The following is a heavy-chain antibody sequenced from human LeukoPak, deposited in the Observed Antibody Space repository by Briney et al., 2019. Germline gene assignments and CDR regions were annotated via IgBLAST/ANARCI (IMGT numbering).Heavy chain of an antibody. J-gene: IGHJ4*02. CDR3: ARGGIWPDDWLVTNYYLDY. V-gene: IGHV3-23*01. CDR1: GFTFTSYS. D-gene: IGHD3-10*01. Sequence: GGSLRLSCAASGFTFTSYSMNWVRQAPGKGLEWVSTISGGGGSTYYADSVKGRFTISRDNSKNTLYLQMNSLRAEDTAVYYCARGGIWPDDWLVTNYYLDYWGQGTLVTVSS. CDR2: ISGGGGST.